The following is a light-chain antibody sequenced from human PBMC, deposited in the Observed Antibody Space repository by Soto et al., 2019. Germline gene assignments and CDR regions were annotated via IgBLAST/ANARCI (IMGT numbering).Light chain of an antibody. CDR1: QSVLFRSNNENY. CDR2: WAS. CDR3: QQYYSTHWA. J-gene: IGKJ1*01. V-gene: IGKV4-1*01. Sequence: DIVMTQSPDSLAVSLGERATINCKSSQSVLFRSNNENYLAWYQQKPGQPPKMLIYWASTRESGVPDRFSGSGSGTDFTLTISSLQAEDVAVYYCQQYYSTHWAFGQGTKVEIK.